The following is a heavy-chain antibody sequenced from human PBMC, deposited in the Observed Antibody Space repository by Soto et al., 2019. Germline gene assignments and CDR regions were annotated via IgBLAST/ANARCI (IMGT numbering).Heavy chain of an antibody. V-gene: IGHV1-18*01. CDR3: ARDQTYGGAFDY. Sequence: ASVKVSCKASGYTFTSYGISWVRQAPGQGLEWMGWISAYNGNTNYAQKLQGRVTMTTDTSTSAAYMELRSLRSDDTAVYYCARDQTYGGAFDYWGQGTLVTVSS. J-gene: IGHJ4*02. CDR2: ISAYNGNT. CDR1: GYTFTSYG. D-gene: IGHD2-21*01.